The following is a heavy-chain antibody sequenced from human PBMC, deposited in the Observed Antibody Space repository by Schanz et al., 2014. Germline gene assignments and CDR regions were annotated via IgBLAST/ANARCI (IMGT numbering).Heavy chain of an antibody. Sequence: QVQLVQSGAEVKKPGASVRVSCKASGYTFTSYDFNWVRQAPGQSLEWMGWINTANGNAKYSANFQARVTITRDTSATTAYMELTNLRSEDTAVYYCARDLPYCDGGKCYSDGFDIWGQGTLVTISS. CDR1: GYTFTSYD. CDR2: INTANGNA. V-gene: IGHV1-3*04. J-gene: IGHJ3*02. D-gene: IGHD2-21*01. CDR3: ARDLPYCDGGKCYSDGFDI.